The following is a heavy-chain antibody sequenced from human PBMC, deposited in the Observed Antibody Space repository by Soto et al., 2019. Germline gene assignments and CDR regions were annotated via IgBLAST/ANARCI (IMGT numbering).Heavy chain of an antibody. J-gene: IGHJ6*03. CDR2: ISSSSSYI. V-gene: IGHV3-21*01. D-gene: IGHD2-2*01. CDR1: GLTFSSYS. CDR3: ARASSTSVYYYYMDV. Sequence: GGSLRLSCAASGLTFSSYSMNWVRKAQGKGLEWVSSISSSSSYIYYADSVKGRFTISRDNAKNSLYLQMNSLRAEDTAVYYCARASSTSVYYYYMDVWGKGTTVTVSS.